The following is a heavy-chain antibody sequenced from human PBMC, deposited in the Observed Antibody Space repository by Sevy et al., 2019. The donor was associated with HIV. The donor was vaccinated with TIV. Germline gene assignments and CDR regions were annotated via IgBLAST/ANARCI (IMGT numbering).Heavy chain of an antibody. Sequence: ASVKVSCKASGGTFSSYAISWVRQAPGQGLEWMGGIIPIFGTANYAQKFQGRVTITADESTSTAYMELSSLRSEDTAVYYCARASMGRGVDAEGYYGMDVWGQGTTVTVSS. CDR2: IIPIFGTA. CDR3: ARASMGRGVDAEGYYGMDV. J-gene: IGHJ6*02. V-gene: IGHV1-69*13. D-gene: IGHD3-10*01. CDR1: GGTFSSYA.